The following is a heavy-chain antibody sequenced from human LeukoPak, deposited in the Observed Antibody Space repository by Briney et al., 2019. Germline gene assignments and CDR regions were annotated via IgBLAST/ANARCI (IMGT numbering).Heavy chain of an antibody. Sequence: ASVKVSCKASGYTFTGYYMHWVRQAPGQGLEWMGWINPNSGGTNYAQKFQGRVTMTEDTSTDTAYMELSSLRSEDTAVYYCATPRWGFWSGYFDYWGQGTLVTVSS. CDR3: ATPRWGFWSGYFDY. V-gene: IGHV1-2*02. CDR1: GYTFTGYY. CDR2: INPNSGGT. D-gene: IGHD3-3*01. J-gene: IGHJ4*02.